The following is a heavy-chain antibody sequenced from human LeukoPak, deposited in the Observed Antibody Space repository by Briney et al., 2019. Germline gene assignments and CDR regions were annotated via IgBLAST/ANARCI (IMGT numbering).Heavy chain of an antibody. CDR3: AELGITMIGGV. D-gene: IGHD3-10*02. CDR1: GFTFSSRDW. J-gene: IGHJ6*04. CDR2: IKQDGSEK. Sequence: GGALRLSCVASGFTFSSRDWMTWVRQAPGKGLEGVANIKQDGSEKNYVDSVKGRFTISRDNAKNSLYLQMSSLRAEDTAVYYCAELGITMIGGVWGKGTTVTVSS. V-gene: IGHV3-7*01.